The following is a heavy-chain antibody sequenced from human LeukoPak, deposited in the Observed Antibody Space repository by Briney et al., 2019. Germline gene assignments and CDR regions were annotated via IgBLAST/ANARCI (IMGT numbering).Heavy chain of an antibody. CDR3: ARDGSSGWPNPLAY. V-gene: IGHV3-21*01. CDR2: ISSSGSYI. Sequence: GGSLRLSCAASGFTFSSYTMNWVRQAPGKGLEWVSSISSSGSYIYYAASVKGRFTISRDNAKNSLYLQMDTLRAEDTALYYCARDGSSGWPNPLAYWGQGTLVTVSS. J-gene: IGHJ4*02. CDR1: GFTFSSYT. D-gene: IGHD6-19*01.